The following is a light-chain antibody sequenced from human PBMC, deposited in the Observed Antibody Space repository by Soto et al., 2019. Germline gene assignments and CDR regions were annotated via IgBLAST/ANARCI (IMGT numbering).Light chain of an antibody. CDR2: EGS. CDR1: SSDVGSYNL. CDR3: CSYARGSTYV. J-gene: IGLJ1*01. Sequence: LTQPASVSGSPGQSITISCTGTSSDVGSYNLVSWYQQHPGKVPQLMIYEGSKRPSGVSNRFSGSKSGNTASLTISGLQAEDEADYYCCSYARGSTYVFGTGTKVTV. V-gene: IGLV2-23*01.